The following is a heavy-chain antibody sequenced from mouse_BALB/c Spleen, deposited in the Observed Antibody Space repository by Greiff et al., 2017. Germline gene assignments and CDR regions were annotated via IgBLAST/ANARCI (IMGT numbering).Heavy chain of an antibody. J-gene: IGHJ2*01. D-gene: IGHD2-2*01. CDR1: GFTFNTYA. CDR3: REGVNSFDY. CDR2: NRSKSNNYAT. Sequence: EVHLVESGGGLVQPTGSLKLSCAASGFTFNTYAMNWVRQAPGKGLEWVARNRSKSNNYATYYADSVIDRFTISRDDSQSMLYLQMNDLKTEDTAIYYGREGVNSFDYWGQGTTLTVSS. V-gene: IGHV10-1*02.